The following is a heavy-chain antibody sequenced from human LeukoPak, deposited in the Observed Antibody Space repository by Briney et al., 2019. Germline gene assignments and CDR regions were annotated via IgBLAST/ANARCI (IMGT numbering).Heavy chain of an antibody. CDR2: FSGSGAKT. V-gene: IGHV3-23*01. D-gene: IGHD1-26*01. CDR3: AKEYSGSFSPFPSYFDY. CDR1: GFTFSTYA. Sequence: GSLRLSCAASGFTFSTYAMNWVRQAPGKGLEWVSAFSGSGAKTYYADFVKGRFTISRDNSKNTLYLQMNSLRAEDTAVYYCAKEYSGSFSPFPSYFDYWGQGTLVTVSS. J-gene: IGHJ4*02.